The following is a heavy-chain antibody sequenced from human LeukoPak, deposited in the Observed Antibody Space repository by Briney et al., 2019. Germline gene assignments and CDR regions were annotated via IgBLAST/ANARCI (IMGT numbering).Heavy chain of an antibody. D-gene: IGHD3-10*01. J-gene: IGHJ4*02. Sequence: SETLSLTCTVSGGSISSYYWSWIRQPPGKGLEWIGYIYYSGSTNYNPSLKSRVTISVDTSKNQFSLKLSSVTAADTAVYYCAREGTSESYYDYWGQGTLVTVSS. V-gene: IGHV4-59*01. CDR3: AREGTSESYYDY. CDR2: IYYSGST. CDR1: GGSISSYY.